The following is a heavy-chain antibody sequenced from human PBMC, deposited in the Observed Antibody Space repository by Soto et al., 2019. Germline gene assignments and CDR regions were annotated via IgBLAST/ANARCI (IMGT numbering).Heavy chain of an antibody. CDR2: ISAYNANT. J-gene: IGHJ4*02. CDR1: GYTFTSYG. CDR3: ARDQMAAAGTFDY. V-gene: IGHV1-18*01. D-gene: IGHD6-13*01. Sequence: QVQLVQSGAEVKKPGASVQVSCKASGYTFTSYGISWVRQAPGQGLAWMGWISAYNANTNYAQKLQGRVTMTTDTSASRGKTELRSLRSDDTLVYYCARDQMAAAGTFDYWGQGTLVTVSS.